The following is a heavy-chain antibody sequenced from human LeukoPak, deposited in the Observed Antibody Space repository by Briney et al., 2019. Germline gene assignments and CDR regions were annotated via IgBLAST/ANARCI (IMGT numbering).Heavy chain of an antibody. CDR3: ARDLEYRSGWPGYYYYMDV. CDR2: IKQDGAEK. CDR1: GFIFGSYW. Sequence: PGGSLRLSCAVSGFIFGSYWMTWVRQAPGKGLEWVARIKQDGAEKYYVDSVKGRFTISRDNAKNSLYLQMNSLRAEDTAVYYCARDLEYRSGWPGYYYYMDVWGKGTTVTVSS. D-gene: IGHD6-19*01. V-gene: IGHV3-7*01. J-gene: IGHJ6*03.